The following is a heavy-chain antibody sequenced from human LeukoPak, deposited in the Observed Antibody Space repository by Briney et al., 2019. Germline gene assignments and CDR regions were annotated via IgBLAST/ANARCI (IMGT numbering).Heavy chain of an antibody. CDR3: AKDGRDGYNLVDY. Sequence: PGRSLRLSCAASGFTFSSYGMHWVRQAPGKGLDWVAVISYDGSNKYYADSVKGRFTISRDNSKNTLYLQMNSLRAEDTAVYYCAKDGRDGYNLVDYWGQGALVTVSS. V-gene: IGHV3-30*18. CDR1: GFTFSSYG. CDR2: ISYDGSNK. D-gene: IGHD5-24*01. J-gene: IGHJ4*02.